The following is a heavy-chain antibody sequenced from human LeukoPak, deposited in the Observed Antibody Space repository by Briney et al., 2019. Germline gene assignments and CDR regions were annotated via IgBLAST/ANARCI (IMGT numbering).Heavy chain of an antibody. CDR1: GFTFSSYW. J-gene: IGHJ3*02. D-gene: IGHD3-10*01. Sequence: GGSLRLSCAASGFTFSSYWMSWVRQSPGKGLEWVLAITGSGDSTYYADSVKGRFTISRDNSKNTLYLQMNSLRAEDTAVYYCTKDGYGSGSYFPYALDIWGQGTLVTVSS. CDR3: TKDGYGSGSYFPYALDI. V-gene: IGHV3-23*01. CDR2: ITGSGDST.